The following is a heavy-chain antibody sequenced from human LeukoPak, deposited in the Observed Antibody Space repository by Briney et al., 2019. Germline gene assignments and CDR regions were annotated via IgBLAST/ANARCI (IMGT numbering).Heavy chain of an antibody. D-gene: IGHD2-2*02. CDR2: MSNDGSNK. V-gene: IGHV3-30*03. CDR1: GFPFSSYG. J-gene: IGHJ4*02. Sequence: GALGLSCAASGFPFSSYGMHGVRPAPGKGLEWVAAMSNDGSNKNYADSVKGRFTISRDNSKNTLYLQMNSLRVEDTAVYYCAMGMCGTNCFTPDYWGQGTLVTVSS. CDR3: AMGMCGTNCFTPDY.